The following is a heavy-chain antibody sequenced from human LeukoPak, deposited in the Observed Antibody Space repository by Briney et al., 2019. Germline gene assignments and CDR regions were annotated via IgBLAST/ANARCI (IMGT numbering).Heavy chain of an antibody. CDR1: GFTFSSYE. J-gene: IGHJ4*02. V-gene: IGHV3-48*03. CDR2: ISSSGSTI. Sequence: RRGSLRLSCAASGFTFSSYEMNWVRQAPGKGLEWVSYISSSGSTIYYADSVKGRFTISRDNAKNSLYLQMNSLRAEDTAVYYCARDNYDSSGYYFDWGQGTLVTVSS. D-gene: IGHD3-22*01. CDR3: ARDNYDSSGYYFD.